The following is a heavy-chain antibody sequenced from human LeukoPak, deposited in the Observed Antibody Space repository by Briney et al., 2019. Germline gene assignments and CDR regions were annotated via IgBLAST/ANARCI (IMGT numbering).Heavy chain of an antibody. V-gene: IGHV1-69*13. D-gene: IGHD5-12*01. CDR2: IIPIFGTA. Sequence: ASVKVSCKAPGGTFSSYAISWVRQAPGQGLEWMGGIIPIFGTANYAQKFQGRVTITADESTSTAYMELSSLRSEDTAVYYCARDSFGYDYPGHYYYYMDVWGKGTTVTVSS. CDR1: GGTFSSYA. CDR3: ARDSFGYDYPGHYYYYMDV. J-gene: IGHJ6*03.